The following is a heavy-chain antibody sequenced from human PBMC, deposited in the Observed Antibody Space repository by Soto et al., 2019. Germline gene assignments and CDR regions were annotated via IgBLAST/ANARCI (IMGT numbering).Heavy chain of an antibody. CDR2: ISAHNGNT. J-gene: IGHJ6*02. CDR3: ARDRDIVVVVAAAYYYYGMDV. Sequence: ASVKVSCKASGYTFTSYGISWVRQAPGQGLEWMGWISAHNGNTNYAQKLQGRVTMTTDTSTSTAYMELRSLRSDDTAVYYCARDRDIVVVVAAAYYYYGMDVWGQGTTVTVSS. D-gene: IGHD2-15*01. CDR1: GYTFTSYG. V-gene: IGHV1-18*01.